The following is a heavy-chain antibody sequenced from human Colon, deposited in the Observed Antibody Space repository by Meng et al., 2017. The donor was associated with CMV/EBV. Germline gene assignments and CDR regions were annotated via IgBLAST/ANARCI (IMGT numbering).Heavy chain of an antibody. CDR2: TYYRSKWYN. J-gene: IGHJ4*02. CDR3: ARVAVGISSFDY. V-gene: IGHV6-1*01. CDR1: GESVSSNSAA. D-gene: IGHD1-26*01. Sequence: QVQRQQLGPGLVKPSQTRQLTCAISGESVSSNSAAWNWIRQSPSRGLEWLGRTYYRSKWYNDYAVSVKSRITSNPDTSKIQFSLQLNSVTPEDTAVYYCARVAVGISSFDYWGQGTLVTVSS.